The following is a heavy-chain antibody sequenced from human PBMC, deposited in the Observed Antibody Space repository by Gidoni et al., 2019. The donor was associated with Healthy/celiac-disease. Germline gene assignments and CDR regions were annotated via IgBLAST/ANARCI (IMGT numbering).Heavy chain of an antibody. CDR2: IYYSGST. V-gene: IGHV4-39*01. J-gene: IGHJ4*02. CDR1: GGSISSSSYY. D-gene: IGHD1-26*01. Sequence: QLQLQESGPGLVKPSETLSLTCTVSGGSISSSSYYWGWIRQPPGKGLEWIGSIYYSGSTYYNPSLKSRVTISVDTSKNQFSLKLSSVTAADTAVYYCARQVGSIVGATSDYWGQGTLVTVSS. CDR3: ARQVGSIVGATSDY.